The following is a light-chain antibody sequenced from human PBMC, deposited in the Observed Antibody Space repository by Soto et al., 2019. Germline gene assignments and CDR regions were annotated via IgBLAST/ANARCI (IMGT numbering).Light chain of an antibody. CDR3: MQALQPPLT. V-gene: IGKV2-28*01. Sequence: DIVMTQSPLSLPVTPGEPASISCRSSQSLLHSNGYNYLDWYLQKPGQSLQLLIYFGSNREFGDDDRFSGSGSGTDFTLKISRVEAEDIGVYYCMQALQPPLTFGPGTKVDIK. CDR2: FGS. CDR1: QSLLHSNGYNY. J-gene: IGKJ3*01.